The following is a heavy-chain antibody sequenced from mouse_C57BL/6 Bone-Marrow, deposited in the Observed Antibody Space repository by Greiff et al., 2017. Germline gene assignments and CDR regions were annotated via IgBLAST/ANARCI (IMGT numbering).Heavy chain of an antibody. CDR1: GFTFSSYG. Sequence: EVTLMESGGDLVKPGGSLKLSCAASGFTFSSYGMSWVRQTPDKRLEWVATISSGGSYTYYPDSVKGRFTISRDNAKNTLYLQMSSLKSEDTAMYYCAGPNYYYGSSYLDYWGQGTTLTVSS. D-gene: IGHD1-1*01. J-gene: IGHJ2*01. V-gene: IGHV5-6*01. CDR3: AGPNYYYGSSYLDY. CDR2: ISSGGSYT.